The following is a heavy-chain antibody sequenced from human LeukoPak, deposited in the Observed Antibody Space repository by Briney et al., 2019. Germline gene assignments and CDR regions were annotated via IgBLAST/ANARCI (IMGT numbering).Heavy chain of an antibody. Sequence: GGSLRLSCAASGFTFSSYGMHWVRQVPGKGLEWVAVIWYDGSNKYYADSVKGRFTISRDNSKNTLYLQMNSLRAEDTAVYYCARDLGNSGDYWGQGTLVTVSS. V-gene: IGHV3-33*01. CDR2: IWYDGSNK. J-gene: IGHJ4*02. CDR3: ARDLGNSGDY. CDR1: GFTFSSYG. D-gene: IGHD4-23*01.